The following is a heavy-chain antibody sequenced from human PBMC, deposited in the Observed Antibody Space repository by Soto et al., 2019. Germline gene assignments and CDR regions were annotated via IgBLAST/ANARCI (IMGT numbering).Heavy chain of an antibody. V-gene: IGHV3-21*01. Sequence: GGSLRLSCAASGFTFSSYSMNWVRQAPGKGLEWVSSISSSSSYIYYADSVKGRFTISRDNAKNSLYLQMNSLRAEDTAVYYCAREIIQLSYYYGMDVWGQGTTVTVSS. D-gene: IGHD5-18*01. J-gene: IGHJ6*02. CDR2: ISSSSSYI. CDR1: GFTFSSYS. CDR3: AREIIQLSYYYGMDV.